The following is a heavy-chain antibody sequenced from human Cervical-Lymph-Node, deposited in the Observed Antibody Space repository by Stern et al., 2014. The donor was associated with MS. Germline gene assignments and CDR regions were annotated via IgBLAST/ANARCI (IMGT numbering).Heavy chain of an antibody. J-gene: IGHJ6*02. CDR1: GFTFSSYT. D-gene: IGHD4-11*01. V-gene: IGHV3-21*01. CDR2: VSGGSAYI. CDR3: ARDGDYSVGLFGLDV. Sequence: EVQLVESGGGLVKPGGSLRLSCAASGFTFSSYTMNWVRQAPGKGLEWLSSVSGGSAYICYADSVEGRFTVSRDNAKNSLYLQLSSLRAEDTALYFCARDGDYSVGLFGLDVWGQGTTVTVSS.